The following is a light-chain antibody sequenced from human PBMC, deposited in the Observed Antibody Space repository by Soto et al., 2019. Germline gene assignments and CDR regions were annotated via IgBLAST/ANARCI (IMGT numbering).Light chain of an antibody. V-gene: IGLV1-40*01. J-gene: IGLJ3*02. CDR1: SSDIGAGYD. CDR2: ANT. CDR3: QCYDRSGRGSNCV. Sequence: QSVVTQPPSVSGAPGQRVTISCTGTSSDIGAGYDVHWYQQLPGTAPKLLIYANTNRPSGVPDRVSGSNSGTSASLAITRLRGEDEDEYYCQCYDRSGRGSNCVFGGGTKVTVL.